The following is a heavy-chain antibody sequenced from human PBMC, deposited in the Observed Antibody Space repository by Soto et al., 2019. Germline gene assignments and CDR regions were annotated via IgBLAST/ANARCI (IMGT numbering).Heavy chain of an antibody. CDR2: ISAYNGNT. CDR1: GYTFTSYG. D-gene: IGHD6-19*01. CDR3: ARDRAVAGPSAEYFQH. V-gene: IGHV1-18*01. Sequence: ASVKVSCKASGYTFTSYGISWVRQAPGQGLEWMGWISAYNGNTNYAQKLQGRVTMTTDTSTSTAYMELRSLRSDDTAVYYCARDRAVAGPSAEYFQHWGQGTLVTVSS. J-gene: IGHJ1*01.